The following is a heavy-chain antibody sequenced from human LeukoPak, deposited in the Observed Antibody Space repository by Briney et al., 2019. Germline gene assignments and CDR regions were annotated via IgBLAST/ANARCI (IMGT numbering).Heavy chain of an antibody. J-gene: IGHJ4*02. CDR3: ARIDFDWTFSHDS. CDR1: GFTFSSYA. D-gene: IGHD3-9*01. Sequence: GGSLRLSCAASGFTFSSYAMHWVRQAPGKGLEYVSAISSNGGSTYYANSVKGRFTISRDNAKNSLYLQMNSLRAEDTAVYYCARIDFDWTFSHDSWGQGTLVTVSS. V-gene: IGHV3-64*01. CDR2: ISSNGGST.